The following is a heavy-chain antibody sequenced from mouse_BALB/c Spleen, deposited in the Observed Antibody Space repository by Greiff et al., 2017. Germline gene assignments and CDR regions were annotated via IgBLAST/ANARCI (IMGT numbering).Heavy chain of an antibody. CDR2: ISSGSSTI. D-gene: IGHD2-1*01. J-gene: IGHJ4*01. V-gene: IGHV5-17*02. CDR3: ARGNYGNYGWYAMDY. CDR1: GFTFSSFG. Sequence: DVMLVESGGGLVQPGGSRKLSCAASGFTFSSFGMHWVRQAPEKGLEWVAYISSGSSTIYYADTVKGRFTISRDNPKNTLFLQMTSLRSEDTAMYYCARGNYGNYGWYAMDYWGQGTSVTVSS.